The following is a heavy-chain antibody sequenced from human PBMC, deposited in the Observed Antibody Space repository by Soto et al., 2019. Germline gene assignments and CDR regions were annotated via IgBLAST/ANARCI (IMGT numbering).Heavy chain of an antibody. V-gene: IGHV4-4*02. CDR1: GDSISNDNW. CDR2: IYHSGAT. Sequence: PSETLSLTCAVCGDSISNDNWWSWLRQPPGKGLEWIGEIYHSGATNSNPSLKSRVTISVDKSKNQFSLKLTSVTAADTAVYYCARHFYYSMDVWGQGTTVTVSS. CDR3: ARHFYYSMDV. J-gene: IGHJ6*02.